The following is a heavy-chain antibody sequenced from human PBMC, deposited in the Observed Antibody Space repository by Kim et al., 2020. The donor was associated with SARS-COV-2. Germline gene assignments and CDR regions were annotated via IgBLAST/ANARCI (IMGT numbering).Heavy chain of an antibody. J-gene: IGHJ4*02. D-gene: IGHD3-22*01. CDR3: AREGYDSSGPRRYFDY. V-gene: IGHV3-53*01. Sequence: SVKGRFTISRDNSKNTLYLQMNSRRAEDTAVYYCAREGYDSSGPRRYFDYWGQGTLVTVSS.